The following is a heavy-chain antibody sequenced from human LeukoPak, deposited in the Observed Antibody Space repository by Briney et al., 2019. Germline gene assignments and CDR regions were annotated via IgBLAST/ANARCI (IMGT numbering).Heavy chain of an antibody. V-gene: IGHV4-34*01. CDR1: TGSFSGYY. CDR2: INHSGTT. J-gene: IGHJ3*02. CDR3: ARERSSGYSSAFDM. D-gene: IGHD3-22*01. Sequence: SETLSLTCAVFTGSFSGYYWTWIREPPGKGLEWIGEINHSGTTNYNPSLKSRVTISVDTSKNQFSRKLSSVTAADTAVYYCARERSSGYSSAFDMWGQGTMVTVSS.